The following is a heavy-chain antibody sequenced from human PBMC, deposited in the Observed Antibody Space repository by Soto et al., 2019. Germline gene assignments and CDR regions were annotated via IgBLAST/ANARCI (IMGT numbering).Heavy chain of an antibody. J-gene: IGHJ4*02. D-gene: IGHD3-22*01. V-gene: IGHV5-10-1*01. CDR3: VRQIYDSDTGPNFQYYFDS. Sequence: GASLKISCKGSGYSFAGYWITWVRQKPGKGLEWMGRIDPSDSQTYYSPSFRGHVTISATKSITTVFLQWSSLRASDTAMYYCVRQIYDSDTGPNFQYYFDSWGQGTPVTVSS. CDR2: IDPSDSQT. CDR1: GYSFAGYW.